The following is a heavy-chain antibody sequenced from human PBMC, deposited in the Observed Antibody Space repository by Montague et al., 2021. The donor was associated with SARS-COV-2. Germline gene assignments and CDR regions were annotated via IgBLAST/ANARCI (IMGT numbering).Heavy chain of an antibody. CDR1: GDSVPSNSAT. V-gene: IGHV6-1*01. CDR3: TSGREGNYNVMDV. Sequence: CAISGDSVPSNSATWNWVRQSPSRGLEWLGRTYYRSKWYNDYAVXXRCRVTINPDTSKDQFSLQLNSVTPEDTAIYYCTSGREGNYNVMDVWGQGTTVTVSS. D-gene: IGHD1-1*01. CDR2: TYYRSKWYN. J-gene: IGHJ6*02.